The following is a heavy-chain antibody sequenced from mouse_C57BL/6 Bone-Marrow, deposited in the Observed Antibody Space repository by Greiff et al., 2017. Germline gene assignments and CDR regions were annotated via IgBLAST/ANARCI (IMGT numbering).Heavy chain of an antibody. CDR3: ADETFAY. J-gene: IGHJ3*01. Sequence: QVQLKQSGAELARPGASVKLSCKASGYTFTSYGISWVKQRTGQGLEWIGEIYPRSGNTYYNEKFKGKATLTADKSSSTAYMEPRSLTSEDSAVYFCADETFAYWGQGTLVTVSA. CDR2: IYPRSGNT. V-gene: IGHV1-81*01. CDR1: GYTFTSYG.